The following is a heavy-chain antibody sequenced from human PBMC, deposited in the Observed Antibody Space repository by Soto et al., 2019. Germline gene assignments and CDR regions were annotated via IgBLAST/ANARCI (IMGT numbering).Heavy chain of an antibody. CDR2: INAGNGDT. J-gene: IGHJ5*02. Sequence: GASVKLSCKASGITFTTYAIHWVRQAPGQRLEWMGWINAGNGDTRYSQKFQGRVTLTRDTSASTAYMDLSSLRSEDTAIYYCARAITGYVTWGQGTLVTVSS. CDR1: GITFTTYA. CDR3: ARAITGYVT. D-gene: IGHD5-12*01. V-gene: IGHV1-3*01.